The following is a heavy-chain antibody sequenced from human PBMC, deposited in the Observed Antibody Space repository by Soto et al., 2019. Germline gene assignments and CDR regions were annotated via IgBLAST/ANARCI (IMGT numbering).Heavy chain of an antibody. Sequence: SETLSLPCTVSGCTISSGYYYWSWIRQPPGKGLEWIGYIYYSGSTYYNPSLKSRVTISVDTSKNQFSLKLSSVTAADTAVYYCTTDLSSGYLPYYYGMDVWGQGTTVTVSS. V-gene: IGHV4-30-4*08. D-gene: IGHD3-22*01. J-gene: IGHJ6*02. CDR1: GCTISSGYYY. CDR3: TTDLSSGYLPYYYGMDV. CDR2: IYYSGST.